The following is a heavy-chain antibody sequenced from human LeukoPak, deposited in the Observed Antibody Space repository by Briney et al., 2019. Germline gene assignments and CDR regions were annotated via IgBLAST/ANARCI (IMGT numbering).Heavy chain of an antibody. CDR3: TRDKSSSSKTGNYYYYMDV. Sequence: GGSLRLSCTASGFTFSDYAMSWFRQAPGKGLEWVGFIRNKAYGGTAEYAASVKGRFTISRDDSKSIAYLQMNSLKTEDTAVYYCTRDKSSSSKTGNYYYYMDVWGKGTTVTVSS. CDR2: IRNKAYGGTA. CDR1: GFTFSDYA. J-gene: IGHJ6*03. V-gene: IGHV3-49*03. D-gene: IGHD6-6*01.